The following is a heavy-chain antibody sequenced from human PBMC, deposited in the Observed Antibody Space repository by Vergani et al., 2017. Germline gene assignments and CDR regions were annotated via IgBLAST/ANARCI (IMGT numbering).Heavy chain of an antibody. J-gene: IGHJ4*02. Sequence: QVQLVESGGGVVQPGGSLRLSCAASGFTFSSYGMHWVRQATGKGLEWVAFIRYDGSNKYYADSVKGRFTISRDNSKNTLYLQMNSLRAEDTAVYYCAKASKWFVELYTDYWGQGTLVTVSS. V-gene: IGHV3-30*02. CDR3: AKASKWFVELYTDY. CDR2: IRYDGSNK. D-gene: IGHD3-10*01. CDR1: GFTFSSYG.